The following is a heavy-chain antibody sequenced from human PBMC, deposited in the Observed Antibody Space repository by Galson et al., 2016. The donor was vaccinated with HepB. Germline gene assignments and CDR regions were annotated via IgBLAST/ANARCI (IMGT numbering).Heavy chain of an antibody. D-gene: IGHD3-22*01. V-gene: IGHV3-15*01. Sequence: SLRLSCAATGFTFSKAWMSWVRQAPGKGLEWVGRIKSKADGETIAAAAPVKGRFIFSRDDSKNTLYLQMNSLKIEDTAVYYCTTDDYYEGSTYYPGFDSWGQGTLVTVSS. CDR2: IKSKADGETI. CDR1: GFTFSKAW. J-gene: IGHJ4*02. CDR3: TTDDYYEGSTYYPGFDS.